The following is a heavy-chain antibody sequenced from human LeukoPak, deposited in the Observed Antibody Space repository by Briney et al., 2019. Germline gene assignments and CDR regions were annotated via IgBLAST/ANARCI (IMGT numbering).Heavy chain of an antibody. Sequence: SETLSLTCSGSGGSISSYYWTSIRQPAGKGLEWIGRIYTSGSTNYNPSLKSRITISVDKSKNQFSLRLSSVTAADTAVYYCARGGTYGLAGTLDYWGQGTLVTVS. J-gene: IGHJ4*02. V-gene: IGHV4-4*07. CDR1: GGSISSYY. CDR3: ARGGTYGLAGTLDY. D-gene: IGHD3-10*01. CDR2: IYTSGST.